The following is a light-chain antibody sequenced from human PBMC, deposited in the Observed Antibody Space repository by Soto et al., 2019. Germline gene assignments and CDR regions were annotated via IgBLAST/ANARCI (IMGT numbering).Light chain of an antibody. CDR3: SSYTPTTWV. Sequence: QSALTQPASVSGFPGQSITISCTGSNSDIRSNKYVSWYQQHPGRAPQLVIYEVTTRPSDVSFRFSGSKSGNTASLTISGRQAEDEADYYCSSYTPTTWVFGAGTKLTVL. V-gene: IGLV2-14*01. CDR2: EVT. CDR1: NSDIRSNKY. J-gene: IGLJ3*02.